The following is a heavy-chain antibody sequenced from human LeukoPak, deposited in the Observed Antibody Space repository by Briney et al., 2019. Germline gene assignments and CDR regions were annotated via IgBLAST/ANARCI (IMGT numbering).Heavy chain of an antibody. D-gene: IGHD5-24*01. CDR1: GSTFSSYA. CDR3: ATIGGDY. CDR2: ISYDGSNK. Sequence: GGSLRLSCAASGSTFSSYAMHWVRQAPGKGLEWVAVISYDGSNKYYADSVKGRFTISRDNSKNTLYLQMNSLRAEDTAVYYCATIGGDYWGQGTLVTVSS. V-gene: IGHV3-30-3*01. J-gene: IGHJ4*02.